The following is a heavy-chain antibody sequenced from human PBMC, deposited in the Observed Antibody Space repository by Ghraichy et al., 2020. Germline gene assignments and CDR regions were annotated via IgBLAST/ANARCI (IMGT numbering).Heavy chain of an antibody. CDR3: AKEVFGGVIDEYYFDY. V-gene: IGHV3-30*18. CDR2: ISYDGSNK. CDR1: GFTFSSYG. Sequence: LSLTCAASGFTFSSYGMHWVRQAPGKGLEWVAVISYDGSNKYYADSVKGRFTISRDNSKNTLYLQMNSLRAEDTAVYYCAKEVFGGVIDEYYFDYWGQGTLVTVSS. J-gene: IGHJ4*02. D-gene: IGHD3-16*02.